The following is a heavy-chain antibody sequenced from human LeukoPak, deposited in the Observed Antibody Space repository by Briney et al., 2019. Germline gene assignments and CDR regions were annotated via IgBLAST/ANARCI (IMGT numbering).Heavy chain of an antibody. CDR2: ISSSSSYT. Sequence: GGSLRLSCAASGFTFSDYYMSWIRQAPGKGLEWVSYISSSSSYTNYADSVKGRFTTSRDNSKNTLYLQMNSLRAEDTAVYYCAKVKVGATIDYWGQGTLVTVSS. CDR1: GFTFSDYY. CDR3: AKVKVGATIDY. D-gene: IGHD1-26*01. J-gene: IGHJ4*02. V-gene: IGHV3-11*05.